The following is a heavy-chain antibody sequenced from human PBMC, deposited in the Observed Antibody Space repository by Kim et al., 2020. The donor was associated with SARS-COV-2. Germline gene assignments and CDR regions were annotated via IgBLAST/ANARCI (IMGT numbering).Heavy chain of an antibody. CDR2: INPSGGST. D-gene: IGHD3-9*01. Sequence: ASVKVSCKASGYTFTSYYMHWVRQAPGQGLEWMGIINPSGGSTSYAQKFQGRVTMTRDTSTSTVYMELSSLRSEDTAVYYCARGGPSRYYDILTGYGLSDYYGMDVWGQGTTVTVSS. J-gene: IGHJ6*02. V-gene: IGHV1-46*01. CDR1: GYTFTSYY. CDR3: ARGGPSRYYDILTGYGLSDYYGMDV.